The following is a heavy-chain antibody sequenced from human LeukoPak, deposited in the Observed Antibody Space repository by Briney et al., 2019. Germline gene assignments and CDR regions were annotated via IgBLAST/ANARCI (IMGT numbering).Heavy chain of an antibody. D-gene: IGHD2-15*01. CDR1: GGSISSSAYH. CDR3: ARLWSTSCKGGSCPHQPNY. V-gene: IGHV4-39*01. Sequence: PSETLSLTCTVSGGSISSSAYHWGWIRQPPGKGLEWIGTINYGGNTYYNLSLKGRVIIFLDTSKNQFSLKLSSVTAADTAVYYCARLWSTSCKGGSCPHQPNYWGQGTRVTVPS. CDR2: INYGGNT. J-gene: IGHJ4*02.